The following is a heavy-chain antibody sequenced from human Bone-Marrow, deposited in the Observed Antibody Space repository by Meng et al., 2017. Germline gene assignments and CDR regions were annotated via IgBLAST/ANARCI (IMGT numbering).Heavy chain of an antibody. J-gene: IGHJ4*02. Sequence: EVQLLESGGGLVQPGGCLRLSCEASGFTFSSHAMTWVRQVPGKGLEWVSSISGSGASTYYADSVKGRFTISRENSKNTLYVQMNSLRVEDTAVYYCAKDLGFDDYWGQGTLVTVSS. CDR1: GFTFSSHA. CDR3: AKDLGFDDY. D-gene: IGHD3-16*01. V-gene: IGHV3-23*01. CDR2: ISGSGAST.